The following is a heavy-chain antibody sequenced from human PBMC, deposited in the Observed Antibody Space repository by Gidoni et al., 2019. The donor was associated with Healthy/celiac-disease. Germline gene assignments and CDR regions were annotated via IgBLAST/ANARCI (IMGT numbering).Heavy chain of an antibody. CDR1: GYTFTSYD. CDR2: MNPNSGNT. CDR3: ASNRVYEDAFDI. Sequence: QVQLVQYGAEVKKPGASVKVSCKASGYTFTSYDINWVRQATVQGLEWMGWMNPNSGNTGYAQKFQGRVTMTRNTSISTAYMELSSLRSEDTAVYYCASNRVYEDAFDIWGQGTMVTVSS. D-gene: IGHD6-13*01. V-gene: IGHV1-8*01. J-gene: IGHJ3*02.